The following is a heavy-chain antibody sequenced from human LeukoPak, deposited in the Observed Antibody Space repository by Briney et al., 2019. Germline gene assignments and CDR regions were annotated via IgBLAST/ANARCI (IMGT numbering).Heavy chain of an antibody. Sequence: SETLSLTCAVYGGSFSGYYWSWIRQPPGKGLEWIGEINHSGSTNHNPSLKSRVTISVDTSKNQLSLKLSSVTAADTAVYYCARGPFDYWGQGTLVTVSS. V-gene: IGHV4-34*01. CDR3: ARGPFDY. CDR2: INHSGST. CDR1: GGSFSGYY. J-gene: IGHJ4*02.